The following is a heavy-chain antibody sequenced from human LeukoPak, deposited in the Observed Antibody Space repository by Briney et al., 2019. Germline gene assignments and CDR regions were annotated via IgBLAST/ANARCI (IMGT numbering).Heavy chain of an antibody. CDR1: GGSFSGYY. J-gene: IGHJ4*02. D-gene: IGHD2-15*01. V-gene: IGHV4-34*01. CDR3: ARGLRSGGSCGVDY. CDR2: INHSGST. Sequence: PSETLSLTCAVYGGSFSGYYWSWIRHSPGKGLEWIGEINHSGSTNYNPSLKSRVTISIDTSKNQFSLRLTSVTAADTAVYYCARGLRSGGSCGVDYWGQGTLVAVSS.